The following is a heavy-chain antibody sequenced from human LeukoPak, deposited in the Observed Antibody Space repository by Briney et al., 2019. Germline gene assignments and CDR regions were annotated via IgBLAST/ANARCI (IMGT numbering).Heavy chain of an antibody. V-gene: IGHV4-34*01. CDR3: ARGHATNNWFDP. Sequence: NPSATLSLTCAVYGGSFSDYYWSWIRQPPGKGLEWIGEISQGGSTTYNPSLKSRATISVDASKKQFSLELSSVTAADTAVYYCARGHATNNWFDPWGQGTLVTVSS. CDR2: ISQGGST. J-gene: IGHJ5*02. D-gene: IGHD1-14*01. CDR1: GGSFSDYY.